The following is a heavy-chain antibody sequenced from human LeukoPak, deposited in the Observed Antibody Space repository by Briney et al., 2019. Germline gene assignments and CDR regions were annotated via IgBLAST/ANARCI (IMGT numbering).Heavy chain of an antibody. D-gene: IGHD3-10*01. CDR2: IWYDGSNK. V-gene: IGHV3-33*01. Sequence: GRSLRLSCAASGFTFSSYGMHWVRQAPGKGLEWVAVIWYDGSNKYYADSVKGRFTISRDNSKNTLYLQMNSLRVEDTAVYYCAREFKGNYYGSGKLDYWGQGTLVTVSS. J-gene: IGHJ4*02. CDR3: AREFKGNYYGSGKLDY. CDR1: GFTFSSYG.